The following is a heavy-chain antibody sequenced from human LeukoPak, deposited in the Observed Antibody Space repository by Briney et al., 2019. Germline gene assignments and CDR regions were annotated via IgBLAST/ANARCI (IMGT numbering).Heavy chain of an antibody. D-gene: IGHD1-1*01. CDR1: GGSISSYY. J-gene: IGHJ4*02. V-gene: IGHV4-59*08. CDR2: IYYSGST. CDR3: ARHGGYKGYFDY. Sequence: PSETLSLTCTVSGGSISSYYWSWIRQPPGKGLEWIGYIYYSGSTNYNPSLKSRVTISVDTSKNQFSLKLSSVTAADTAVYYCARHGGYKGYFDYWGQGTLVTVSS.